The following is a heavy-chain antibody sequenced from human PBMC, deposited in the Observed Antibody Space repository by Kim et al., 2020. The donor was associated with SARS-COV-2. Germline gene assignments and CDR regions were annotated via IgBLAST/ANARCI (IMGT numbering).Heavy chain of an antibody. J-gene: IGHJ4*02. D-gene: IGHD3-16*02. CDR3: ARAGNYDYVWGSYRYPFDY. Sequence: KGRFTISRDNSKNTLYLQMNSLRAEDTAVYYCARAGNYDYVWGSYRYPFDYWGQGTLVTVSS. V-gene: IGHV3-30*01.